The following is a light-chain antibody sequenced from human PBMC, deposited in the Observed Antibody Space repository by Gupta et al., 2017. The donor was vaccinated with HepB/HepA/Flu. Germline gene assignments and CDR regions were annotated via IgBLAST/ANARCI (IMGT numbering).Light chain of an antibody. V-gene: IGKV3-20*01. CDR2: AAS. CDR1: QSVSSSY. J-gene: IGKJ1*01. CDR3: QQYAGSPQT. Sequence: ELVLTQSPGTLSLSPGERATLSCRASQSVSSSYLAWYQQKPGQAPRLLIYAASSRATGIPDRFSGSGSGTDFALTISRLEPEDFAVYFCQQYAGSPQTFGQGTKVEIK.